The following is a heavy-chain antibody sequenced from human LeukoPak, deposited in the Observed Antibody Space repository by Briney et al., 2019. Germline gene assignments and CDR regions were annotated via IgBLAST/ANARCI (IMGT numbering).Heavy chain of an antibody. V-gene: IGHV1-18*01. CDR2: ISVYYGDT. CDR3: ARVRAAVGVHYFDY. D-gene: IGHD6-13*01. J-gene: IGHJ4*02. Sequence: ASVKVSCKASGYXFPNYGISWVRQAPGQGLEWMGWISVYYGDTNYAQRFQGRVTMTTDTSTRTAYMELRSLTSDDTAVYYCARVRAAVGVHYFDYWGQGTLVAVSS. CDR1: GYXFPNYG.